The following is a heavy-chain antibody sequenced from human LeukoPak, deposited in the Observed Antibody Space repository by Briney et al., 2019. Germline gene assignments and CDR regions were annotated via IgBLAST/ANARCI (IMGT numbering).Heavy chain of an antibody. CDR3: ARTYDFGIGPPGDAFDN. CDR2: ISSSGDTI. CDR1: GFTFRDYY. D-gene: IGHD3-3*01. V-gene: IGHV3-11*04. Sequence: GGSLRLSCAASGFTFRDYYMTWMRQAPGKGLEWLSYISSSGDTIYYADSVKGRFTISRDNAKKSLYLQMNSLRVEDTAVYYCARTYDFGIGPPGDAFDNWGQGTLVTVFS. J-gene: IGHJ3*02.